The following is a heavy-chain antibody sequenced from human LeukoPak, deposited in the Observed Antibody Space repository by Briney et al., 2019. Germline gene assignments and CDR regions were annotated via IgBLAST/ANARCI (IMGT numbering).Heavy chain of an antibody. V-gene: IGHV4-4*07. CDR2: IYTSGST. J-gene: IGHJ5*02. CDR3: ARDRHIRAVMTLNWFDP. D-gene: IGHD3-16*01. Sequence: SETLSLTCTVSGGSISSYYRSWIRQPAGKGLEWIGRIYTSGSTNYNPSLKSRVTMSVDTSKNQFSLKLSSVTAADTAVYYCARDRHIRAVMTLNWFDPWGQGTLVTVSS. CDR1: GGSISSYY.